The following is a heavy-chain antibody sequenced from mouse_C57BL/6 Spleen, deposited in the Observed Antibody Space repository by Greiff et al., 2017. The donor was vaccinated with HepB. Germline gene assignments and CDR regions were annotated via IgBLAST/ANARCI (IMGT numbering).Heavy chain of an antibody. CDR2: IDPEDGDT. Sequence: EVKLMESGAELVKPGASVKLSCTASGFNIKDYYMHWVKQRTEQGLEWIGRIDPEDGDTKYAPKFQGKATITADTSSNTAYLQLSSLTSEDTAVYYCARPTTVVAPYAMDYWGQGTSVTVSS. D-gene: IGHD1-1*01. J-gene: IGHJ4*01. V-gene: IGHV14-2*01. CDR3: ARPTTVVAPYAMDY. CDR1: GFNIKDYY.